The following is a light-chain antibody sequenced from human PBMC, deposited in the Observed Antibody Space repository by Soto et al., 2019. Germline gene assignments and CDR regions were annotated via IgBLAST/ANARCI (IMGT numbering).Light chain of an antibody. CDR3: QQYNSNPLT. CDR2: ETS. V-gene: IGKV1-5*03. CDR1: QSFSTW. Sequence: DIPMAQSPSTLSASVGDRVTITCRASQSFSTWLAWYQQKPGKAPNLLIYETSILESGVPSRFSGSGSGTEFTLTISSLQPDDFATYYCQQYNSNPLTFGGGTKVEIK. J-gene: IGKJ4*01.